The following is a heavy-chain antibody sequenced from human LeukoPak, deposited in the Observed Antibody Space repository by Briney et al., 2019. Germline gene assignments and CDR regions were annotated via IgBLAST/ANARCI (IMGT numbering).Heavy chain of an antibody. CDR2: ISPDGNNI. Sequence: GGSLRLSCAAAGFTFSDRYMSWIRQAPGMGMEWVAYISPDGNNIHYADSVKGRFTISRDNSKNTLYLQMNSLRAEDTAVYYCARDAFDIWGQGTMVTVSS. CDR3: ARDAFDI. CDR1: GFTFSDRY. J-gene: IGHJ3*02. V-gene: IGHV3-11*04.